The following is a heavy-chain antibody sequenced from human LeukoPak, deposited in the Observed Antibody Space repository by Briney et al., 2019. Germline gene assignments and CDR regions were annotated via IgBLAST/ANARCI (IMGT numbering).Heavy chain of an antibody. CDR3: ARGGDFWSGYYRSYYFDY. V-gene: IGHV4-34*01. CDR2: INHSGST. D-gene: IGHD3-3*01. CDR1: GGSFSGYY. J-gene: IGHJ4*02. Sequence: PSETLSLTCAVYGGSFSGYYWGWIRQPPGKGLEWIGEINHSGSTNYNPSLKSRVTISVDTSKNQFSLKLSSVTAADTAVYYCARGGDFWSGYYRSYYFDYWGQGTLVSVSS.